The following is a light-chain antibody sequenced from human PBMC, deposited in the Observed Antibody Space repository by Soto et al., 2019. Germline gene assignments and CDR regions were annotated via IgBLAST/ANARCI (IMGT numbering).Light chain of an antibody. CDR3: QQFSSFPLT. CDR2: AAS. Sequence: IQFTQSPSSLSASVGDRVTITCRASQGISSYLAWYQQKPGKAPKLLIYAASTLQSGVPSRFSGSGSGTDFTLTISSLQPEDFASYYCQQFSSFPLTFGGGTKVDIK. J-gene: IGKJ4*01. V-gene: IGKV1-27*01. CDR1: QGISSY.